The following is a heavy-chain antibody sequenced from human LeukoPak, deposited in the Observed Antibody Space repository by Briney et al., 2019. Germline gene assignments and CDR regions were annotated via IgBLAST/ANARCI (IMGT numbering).Heavy chain of an antibody. V-gene: IGHV5-10-1*01. CDR2: IDPSDSYT. J-gene: IGHJ5*02. D-gene: IGHD4-11*01. Sequence: GESLKISCKGSGYSFTSYWISWVRQIPGKGLEWGGRIDPSDSYTNYSPSFQGHVTISTDKSISTAYLQWSSLKASDTAMYYCATSITVTGTDVNWFDPWGQGTLVTVSS. CDR3: ATSITVTGTDVNWFDP. CDR1: GYSFTSYW.